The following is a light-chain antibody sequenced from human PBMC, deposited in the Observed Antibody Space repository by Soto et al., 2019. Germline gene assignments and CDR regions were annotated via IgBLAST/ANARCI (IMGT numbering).Light chain of an antibody. CDR1: QSLSGW. V-gene: IGKV1-5*03. Sequence: DLPMTQSPSTLSASVGDSVTITCRASQSLSGWLTWYQQKPGKAPKLLIYQASSLKSGVPSRFSGSGSGTEFTLTISSLQPDDFATYYCQQYHSYPLTFGGGTKVEIK. CDR2: QAS. CDR3: QQYHSYPLT. J-gene: IGKJ4*01.